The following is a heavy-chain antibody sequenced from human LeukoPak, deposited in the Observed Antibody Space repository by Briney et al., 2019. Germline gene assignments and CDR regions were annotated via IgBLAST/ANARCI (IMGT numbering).Heavy chain of an antibody. CDR2: INPNSGDT. CDR1: GYTFTGYF. Sequence: ASVKVSCKASGYTFTGYFMHWVRQAPGQGLEWMGWINPNSGDTNYAQNFQGRVTMTRDTSISTAYMELSSLRSDDTAVCYCARVKFPAKDAFDIWGQGTMVTVSS. V-gene: IGHV1-2*02. CDR3: ARVKFPAKDAFDI. J-gene: IGHJ3*02.